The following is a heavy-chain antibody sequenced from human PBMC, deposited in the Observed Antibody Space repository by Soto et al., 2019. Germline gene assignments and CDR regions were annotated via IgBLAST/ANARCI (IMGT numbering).Heavy chain of an antibody. V-gene: IGHV4-4*07. D-gene: IGHD3-3*01. CDR3: ARGQRFSDSFDP. CDR2: IYSSGGT. J-gene: IGHJ5*02. Sequence: LSLTCTVSGGSISSYYWIWIRQPAGKGLEWIGRIYSSGGTKYNPSLKSRVDMSLDMSKNQFSLRLNSVTAADTAVYYCARGQRFSDSFDPWGQGTLVTVSS. CDR1: GGSISSYY.